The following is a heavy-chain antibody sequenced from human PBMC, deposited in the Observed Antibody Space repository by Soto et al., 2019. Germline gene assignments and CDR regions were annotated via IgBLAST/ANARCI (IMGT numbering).Heavy chain of an antibody. CDR2: IYPDDSDT. CDR1: GYSFTTYW. J-gene: IGHJ4*02. Sequence: EVQLVQSGTEVKKPGESLKISCQGSGYSFTTYWIAWVRQMPGKGLEWMGIIYPDDSDTTYSPSFQGQVTISADKSISTAXLQXXXXXXXXTAXXXXXXXXXXXNYDYWGQGTLVTVSS. V-gene: IGHV5-51*01. CDR3: XXXXXXXNYDY.